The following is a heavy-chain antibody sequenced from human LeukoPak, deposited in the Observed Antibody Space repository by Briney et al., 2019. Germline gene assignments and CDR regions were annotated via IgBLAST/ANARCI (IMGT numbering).Heavy chain of an antibody. V-gene: IGHV3-9*01. Sequence: GRSLRPSCAASGFTFDDYAMHWVRQAPGKGLEWVSGISWNSGSIGYADSVKGRFTISRDNAKNSLYLQMNSLRAEDTALYYCAKDISRDYVWGSYGYWGQGTLVTVSS. CDR3: AKDISRDYVWGSYGY. J-gene: IGHJ4*02. CDR1: GFTFDDYA. D-gene: IGHD3-16*01. CDR2: ISWNSGSI.